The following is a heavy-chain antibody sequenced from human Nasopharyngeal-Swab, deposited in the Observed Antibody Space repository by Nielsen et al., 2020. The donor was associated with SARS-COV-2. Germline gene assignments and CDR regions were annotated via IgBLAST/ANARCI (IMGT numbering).Heavy chain of an antibody. Sequence: GGSLRLSCAASGFTFSSYAMSWVRQAPGKGLEWVSAISGSGGSTYYADSVKGRFIISRDNSKNTLYLQMNSLRAEDTAVYYCAKFRDIIDAFDIWGQGTMVTVSS. D-gene: IGHD2-15*01. CDR2: ISGSGGST. CDR3: AKFRDIIDAFDI. V-gene: IGHV3-23*01. CDR1: GFTFSSYA. J-gene: IGHJ3*02.